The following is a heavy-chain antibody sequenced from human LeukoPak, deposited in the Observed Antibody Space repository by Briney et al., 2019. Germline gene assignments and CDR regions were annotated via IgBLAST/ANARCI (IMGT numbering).Heavy chain of an antibody. CDR3: VKDANYFDSGSYMVPFDS. V-gene: IGHV3-23*01. D-gene: IGHD3-22*01. CDR1: GFTFSRCA. CDR2: IGGSDGKT. J-gene: IGHJ4*02. Sequence: GGSLRLFCAASGFTFSRCAMGWVRQIPGKGLEWVAGIGGSDGKTYYADPVKGRFNISRDNSKNSLYLQLNSLRSDHTSIYYCVKDANYFDSGSYMVPFDSWGQGTLVTVSS.